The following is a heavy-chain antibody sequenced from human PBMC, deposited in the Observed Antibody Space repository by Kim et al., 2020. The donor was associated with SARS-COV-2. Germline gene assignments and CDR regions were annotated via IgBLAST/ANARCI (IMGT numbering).Heavy chain of an antibody. Sequence: SETLSLTCAVYGGSFSGYYWSWIRQPPGKGLEWIGEINHSGSTNYNPSLKSRVTISVDTSKNQFSLKLSSVTAADTAVYYCARGYGDSFPYYYYYIDVWGQGTTVTVSS. V-gene: IGHV4-34*01. CDR1: GGSFSGYY. CDR2: INHSGST. J-gene: IGHJ6*03. D-gene: IGHD4-17*01. CDR3: ARGYGDSFPYYYYYIDV.